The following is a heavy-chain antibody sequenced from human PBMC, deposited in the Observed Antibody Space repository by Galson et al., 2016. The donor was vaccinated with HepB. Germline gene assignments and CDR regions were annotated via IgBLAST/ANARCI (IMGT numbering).Heavy chain of an antibody. D-gene: IGHD5-18*01. V-gene: IGHV4-38-2*02. Sequence: SETLSLTCAVSGYSISNGYCWGWIRQPPGKGLEWIGNICHSGSTYFNPSLNSRVTISVDTSKNQFSLKLSSVTAAGTAVYYCARDRGRVGYSYGYSGGGYYYGMDVWCQGTTITVSS. J-gene: IGHJ6*02. CDR3: ARDRGRVGYSYGYSGGGYYYGMDV. CDR2: ICHSGST. CDR1: GYSISNGYC.